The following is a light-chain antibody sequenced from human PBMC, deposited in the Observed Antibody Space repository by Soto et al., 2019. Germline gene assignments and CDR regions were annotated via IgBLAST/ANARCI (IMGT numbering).Light chain of an antibody. CDR3: QQSYSTPRT. Sequence: IQMTQSPSSLSASVGDRVTITCRASQSISSYLNWYQQKPGKAPKLLNYAASSLQSGVPSRFSGSGAGTDFTLTISSLQPEDFATYYCQQSYSTPRTFGQGTKVDIK. J-gene: IGKJ1*01. CDR2: AAS. V-gene: IGKV1-39*01. CDR1: QSISSY.